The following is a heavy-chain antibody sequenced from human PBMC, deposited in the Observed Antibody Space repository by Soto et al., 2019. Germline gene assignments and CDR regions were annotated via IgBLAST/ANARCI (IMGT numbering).Heavy chain of an antibody. J-gene: IGHJ3*02. Sequence: GASVKVSCKASGYTFTSYGISWVRQAPGQGLEWMGWISAYNGNTNYAQKLQGRVTMTTDTSTSTAYMELRSLRSDDTAVYYCAGDPYYYDSSGYQAHDAFDIWGQGTMVTVSS. CDR2: ISAYNGNT. V-gene: IGHV1-18*04. D-gene: IGHD3-22*01. CDR1: GYTFTSYG. CDR3: AGDPYYYDSSGYQAHDAFDI.